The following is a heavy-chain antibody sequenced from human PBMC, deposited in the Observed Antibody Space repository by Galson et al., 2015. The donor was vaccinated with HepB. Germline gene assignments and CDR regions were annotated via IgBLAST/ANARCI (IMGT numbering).Heavy chain of an antibody. Sequence: SVKVSCKASGHTFTGNNIHWVRQAPGQGLEWMGWINPNSGVTNYAQKLQGRVTLTRDTSLSTAYMELSRLRSDDTAVYYRATFRCGSRREYCTSATYSYMGVWGRGTTVTVSS. V-gene: IGHV1-2*02. J-gene: IGHJ6*03. D-gene: IGHD2/OR15-2a*01. CDR1: GHTFTGNN. CDR3: ATFRCGSRREYCTSATYSYMGV. CDR2: INPNSGVT.